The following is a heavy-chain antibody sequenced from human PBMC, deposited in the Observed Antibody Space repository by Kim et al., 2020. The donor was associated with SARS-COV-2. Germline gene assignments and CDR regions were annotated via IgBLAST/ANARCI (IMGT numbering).Heavy chain of an antibody. CDR1: GYSVTSSH. D-gene: IGHD1-1*01. Sequence: ASVKVSCKASGYSVTSSHLNWVRQAPGQGLERMGWINTNTGNPTYAQGFTGRFVFSLDTSVSTGYLQISSLNAEDTAVYYCMRGATWNVDYLGQGTLVTVSS. J-gene: IGHJ4*02. CDR3: MRGATWNVDY. V-gene: IGHV7-4-1*02. CDR2: INTNTGNP.